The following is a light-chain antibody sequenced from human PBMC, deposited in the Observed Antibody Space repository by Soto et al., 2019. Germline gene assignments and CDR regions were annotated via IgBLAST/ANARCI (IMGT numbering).Light chain of an antibody. Sequence: EIVLTQSPGTLPLSPGERATLSCRASQSVTRSYLAWYQQKPGQAPRLLIYGASSRATGIPDRFSGSGSGTDFILTISRLEPEDFELYYCQQYGSKPVTFGQGTKVDIK. CDR2: GAS. CDR3: QQYGSKPVT. J-gene: IGKJ1*01. V-gene: IGKV3-20*01. CDR1: QSVTRSY.